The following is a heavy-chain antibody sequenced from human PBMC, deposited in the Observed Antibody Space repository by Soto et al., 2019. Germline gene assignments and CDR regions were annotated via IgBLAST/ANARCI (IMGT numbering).Heavy chain of an antibody. Sequence: QVQLVESGGGVVQPGRSLRLSCAASGFTFSSYGMHWVRQAPGKGLEWVAVISYDGSNKYYADSVKGRFTISRDNSKNTLYLQINSLRAEDTAVYYCAKGLDTAMVEGYYYYGMDVWGQGTTVTVSS. CDR1: GFTFSSYG. D-gene: IGHD5-18*01. CDR3: AKGLDTAMVEGYYYYGMDV. J-gene: IGHJ6*02. CDR2: ISYDGSNK. V-gene: IGHV3-30*18.